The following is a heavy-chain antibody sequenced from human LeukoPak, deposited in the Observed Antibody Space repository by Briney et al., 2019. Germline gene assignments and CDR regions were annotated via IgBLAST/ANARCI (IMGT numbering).Heavy chain of an antibody. D-gene: IGHD2-8*02. CDR2: IAHHGNNK. CDR3: AKDGSWSCTD. CDR1: GFTFSSSA. Sequence: AGGSLRLSCGASGFTFSSSAMHWVRQGPGKGLEWVAYIAHHGNNKYHADSVKGRFTISRDNSKGSLYLQMNSLRADDTAVYYCAKDGSWSCTDWGQGTLVRVSS. V-gene: IGHV3-30*02. J-gene: IGHJ4*02.